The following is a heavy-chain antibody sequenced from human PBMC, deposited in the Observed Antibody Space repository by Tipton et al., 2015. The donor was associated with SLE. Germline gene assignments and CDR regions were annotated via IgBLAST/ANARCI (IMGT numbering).Heavy chain of an antibody. D-gene: IGHD3-22*01. J-gene: IGHJ4*02. CDR1: GGSISSYY. CDR2: IYTSGST. V-gene: IGHV4-4*09. CDR3: ARHQGVMTTRDYFDY. Sequence: TLSLTCTVSGGSISSYYWSWIRQSPGKGLEWIGYIYTSGSTNYNPSLKSRVTISVDTSKNQFSLKLSSVTAADTAVYYCARHQGVMTTRDYFDYWGQGTLVTVSS.